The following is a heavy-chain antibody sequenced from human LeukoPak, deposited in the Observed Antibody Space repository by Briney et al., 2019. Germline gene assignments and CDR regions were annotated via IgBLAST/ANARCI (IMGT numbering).Heavy chain of an antibody. J-gene: IGHJ4*02. CDR3: ARAGGESNYGFDY. Sequence: KPSETLSLTCTVSGGSISSYYWSWIRQPPGKGLEWIGYIYYSGSTNYNPSLKSRVTISVDTSKNQFSLKLSSVTAADTAVYYCARAGGESNYGFDYWGQGTLVTVSS. CDR2: IYYSGST. D-gene: IGHD4-11*01. V-gene: IGHV4-59*01. CDR1: GGSISSYY.